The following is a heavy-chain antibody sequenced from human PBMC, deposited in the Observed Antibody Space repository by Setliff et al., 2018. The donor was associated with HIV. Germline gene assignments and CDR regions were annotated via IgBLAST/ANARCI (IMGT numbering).Heavy chain of an antibody. CDR1: ADTFTNCL. V-gene: IGHV7-4-1*02. CDR3: ARVKTYYDFWSGYYTSDI. CDR2: INTNTGNP. J-gene: IGHJ3*02. D-gene: IGHD3-3*01. Sequence: VASVKVSCKASADTFTNCLINWVRQAPGQGLEWMGWINTNTGNPTYAQGFTGRFVFSLDTSVSTAYLQISSLKAEDTAVYYCARVKTYYDFWSGYYTSDIWGQGTMVTVSS.